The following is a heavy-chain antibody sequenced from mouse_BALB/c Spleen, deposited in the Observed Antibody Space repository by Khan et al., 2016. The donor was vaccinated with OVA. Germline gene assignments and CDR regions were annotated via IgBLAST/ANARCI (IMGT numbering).Heavy chain of an antibody. CDR1: GYSITSGYA. Sequence: EVKLLESGPGLVKPSQSLSLTCTVTGYSITSGYAWNWIRQFPGNKLEWMGYISYSGGTSYNPSLKSRISITRDTSKNQFFLQLNSVTTEDTATYYCARGNYYGYYFDSWGQGTTLTVSS. CDR3: ARGNYYGYYFDS. CDR2: ISYSGGT. J-gene: IGHJ2*01. D-gene: IGHD1-1*01. V-gene: IGHV3-2*02.